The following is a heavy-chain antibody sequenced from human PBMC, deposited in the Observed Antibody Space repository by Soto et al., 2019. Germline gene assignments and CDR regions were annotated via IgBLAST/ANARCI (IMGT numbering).Heavy chain of an antibody. CDR2: FDPEDGET. J-gene: IGHJ5*02. CDR1: GYTLTELS. CDR3: AKGRDSGWYDSSGYYANWFDP. D-gene: IGHD3-22*01. Sequence: ASVKVSCKVSGYTLTELSMHWVRKAPGKGLEWLGGFDPEDGETIYAQKFQGRVTMTEDTSTDTAYMELSSLRSEDTAVYYCAKGRDSGWYDSSGYYANWFDPWGQGTLVTVSS. V-gene: IGHV1-24*01.